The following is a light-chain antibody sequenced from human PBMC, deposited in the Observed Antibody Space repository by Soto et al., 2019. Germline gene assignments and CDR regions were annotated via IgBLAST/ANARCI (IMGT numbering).Light chain of an antibody. V-gene: IGKV1-8*01. Sequence: AIRMTQSPSSLSASTGDRVTITCRASQDISGYLAWYQQKPGKAPELLIYAASTLQGGLPSRFSGSGSGTDFTLTISRLQSEDFATYYCQQYYHFPSFGQGTKVEIK. J-gene: IGKJ1*01. CDR3: QQYYHFPS. CDR2: AAS. CDR1: QDISGY.